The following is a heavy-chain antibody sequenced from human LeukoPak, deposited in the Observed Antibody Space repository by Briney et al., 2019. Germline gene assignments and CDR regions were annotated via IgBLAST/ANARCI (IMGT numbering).Heavy chain of an antibody. D-gene: IGHD3-16*01. J-gene: IGHJ6*03. Sequence: SETLSLTCTVSGGSISSYYWSWIRQPPGKGLEWIAYIYYSGSTNYNPSLKSRVTISVDTSKNQFSLTLRSVTAADTAVYYCTRVGDLTHYYYYMDVWGKGTTVTVSS. CDR2: IYYSGST. CDR3: TRVGDLTHYYYYMDV. V-gene: IGHV4-59*01. CDR1: GGSISSYY.